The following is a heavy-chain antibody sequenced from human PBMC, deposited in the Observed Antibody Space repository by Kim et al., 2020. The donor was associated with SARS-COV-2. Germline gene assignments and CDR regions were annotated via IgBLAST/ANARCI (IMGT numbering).Heavy chain of an antibody. V-gene: IGHV1-18*01. CDR2: ISAYNGNT. CDR3: AGGRLVRGYYYGMDV. Sequence: SVKVSCKASGYTFTSYGISWVRQAPGQGLEWMGWISAYNGNTNYAQKLQGRVTMTTDTSTSTAYMELRSLRSDDTAVYYCAGGRLVRGYYYGMDVWGQGTTVTVSS. J-gene: IGHJ6*02. CDR1: GYTFTSYG. D-gene: IGHD3-9*01.